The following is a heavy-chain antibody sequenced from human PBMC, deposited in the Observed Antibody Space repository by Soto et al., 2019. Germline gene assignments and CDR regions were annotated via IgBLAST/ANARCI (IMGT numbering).Heavy chain of an antibody. J-gene: IGHJ6*02. V-gene: IGHV1-69*01. D-gene: IGHD2-2*02. CDR1: GGPFSNYA. Sequence: QVQLVQSGAEVKKPGSSVKVSCKASGGPFSNYAINWVRQAPGQGLEWMGGIIPTFTTGIIPIFGTPTYAQNFQGRVTITADESTNTVYMELRGLRFDDTAVYYCARVPRQMLYGPTRNGMDVWGQGTTLIVSS. CDR3: ARVPRQMLYGPTRNGMDV. CDR2: IIPIFGTP.